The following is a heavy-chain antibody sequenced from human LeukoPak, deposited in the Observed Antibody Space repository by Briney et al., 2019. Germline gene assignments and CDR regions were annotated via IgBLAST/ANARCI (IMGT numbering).Heavy chain of an antibody. J-gene: IGHJ5*02. CDR2: ISSSSSYI. CDR1: GFTFSSFS. V-gene: IGHV3-21*01. CDR3: ARDDLVQDNWFDP. D-gene: IGHD1-1*01. Sequence: PGRSRRLSCAASGFTFSSFSMNWVRQAPGKGLEWVSCISSSSSYIYYADSVKGRFTISRDKAKNSLYLQMNRLRAEDTDVYYCARDDLVQDNWFDPWGEGTLVTVSS.